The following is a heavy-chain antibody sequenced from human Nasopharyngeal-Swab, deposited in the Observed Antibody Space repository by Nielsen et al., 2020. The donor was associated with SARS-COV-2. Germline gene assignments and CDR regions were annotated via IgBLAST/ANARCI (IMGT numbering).Heavy chain of an antibody. J-gene: IGHJ4*02. CDR2: LSYDEYSK. V-gene: IGHV3-30-3*01. CDR3: ARESGSGFDY. D-gene: IGHD6-19*01. CDR1: GFTLSRIA. Sequence: GESLKISCAASGFTLSRIAMHWVRQAPGKGLEWVATLSYDEYSKYYADSVKGRFTISRDNSKNTLYLQMNSLRAEDTAVYYCARESGSGFDYWGQGTLVTVSS.